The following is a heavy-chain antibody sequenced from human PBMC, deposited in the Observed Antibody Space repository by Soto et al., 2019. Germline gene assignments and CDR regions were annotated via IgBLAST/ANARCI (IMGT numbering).Heavy chain of an antibody. D-gene: IGHD6-19*01. Sequence: PGGSLRLSCAASGFTFSSYAMSWVRQAPGKGLEWVSAISGSGGSTYYADSVKGRLTISRDNSKNTLYLQMNSLRAEDTAVYYCAKALGRIAVAGTETTSGYVYGMDVWGQGTTVTVSS. V-gene: IGHV3-23*01. J-gene: IGHJ6*02. CDR2: ISGSGGST. CDR1: GFTFSSYA. CDR3: AKALGRIAVAGTETTSGYVYGMDV.